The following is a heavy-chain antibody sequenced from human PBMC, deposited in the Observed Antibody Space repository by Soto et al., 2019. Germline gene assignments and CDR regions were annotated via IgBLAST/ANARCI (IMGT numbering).Heavy chain of an antibody. D-gene: IGHD6-13*01. CDR1: GGSISSYY. CDR2: IYYSGST. V-gene: IGHV4-59*01. Sequence: QVQLQESGPGLVKPSETLSLTCTVSGGSISSYYWSWIRQPPGKGLEWIGYIYYSGSTNYNPSLKSRVTISVDTSKNQFSLKLSSVTAADTGVYYCARVMVLNSWYFDLWGRGTLVTVSS. CDR3: ARVMVLNSWYFDL. J-gene: IGHJ2*01.